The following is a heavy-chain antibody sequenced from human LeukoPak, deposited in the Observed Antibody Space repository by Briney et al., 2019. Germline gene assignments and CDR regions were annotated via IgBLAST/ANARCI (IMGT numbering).Heavy chain of an antibody. CDR1: GGSISSSSYY. CDR2: IYYSGST. J-gene: IGHJ4*02. D-gene: IGHD3-10*01. V-gene: IGHV4-39*07. Sequence: SETLSLTCTVSGGSISSSSYYWGWIRQPPGKGLEWIGSIYYSGSTYYNPSLKSRVTMSIDTSKNQFSLKLTSVTAADTAVYYCTRENSGSYRGIDYWGQGTLVTVSS. CDR3: TRENSGSYRGIDY.